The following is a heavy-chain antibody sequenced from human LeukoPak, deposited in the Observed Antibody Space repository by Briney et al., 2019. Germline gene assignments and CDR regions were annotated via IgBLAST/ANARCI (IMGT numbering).Heavy chain of an antibody. Sequence: PSETLSLTCAVYGGSFSGYYWSWIRQPPGKGLEWIGEINHSGSTNYNPSLKSRVTISVDTSKNQFSLKLSSVTAADTAVYYCARGFIGYWGQGTLVTVSS. V-gene: IGHV4-34*01. CDR2: INHSGST. CDR1: GGSFSGYY. CDR3: ARGFIGY. J-gene: IGHJ4*02.